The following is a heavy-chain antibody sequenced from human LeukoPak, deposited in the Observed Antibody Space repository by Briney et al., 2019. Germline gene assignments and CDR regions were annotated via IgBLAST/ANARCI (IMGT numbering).Heavy chain of an antibody. CDR1: GFTFSSYA. J-gene: IGHJ4*02. V-gene: IGHV3-23*01. CDR3: ARGGGVAYSLYFDY. Sequence: GGSLRLSCAASGFTFSSYAMSWVRQAPGKGLEWVSAISGSGGSTYYADSVKGRFTISRDNSKNTLYLQRNSLRAEDTAVYYCARGGGVAYSLYFDYWGQGTLVTVSS. D-gene: IGHD3-16*01. CDR2: ISGSGGST.